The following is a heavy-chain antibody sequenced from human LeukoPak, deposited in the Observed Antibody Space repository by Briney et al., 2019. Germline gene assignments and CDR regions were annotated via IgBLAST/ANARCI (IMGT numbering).Heavy chain of an antibody. CDR2: SHHGGST. J-gene: IGHJ4*02. CDR3: ARSLRGASDY. CDR1: GVSLTTSHW. V-gene: IGHV4-4*02. D-gene: IGHD1-26*01. Sequence: TSETLSLTCAVSGVSLTTSHWWSWVRQAPGRGLEWIGESHHGGSTNYHPSLKSRVTISVDQSQNQFSLKLTSMTAADTAVYYCARSLRGASDYWGQGTLVTVSS.